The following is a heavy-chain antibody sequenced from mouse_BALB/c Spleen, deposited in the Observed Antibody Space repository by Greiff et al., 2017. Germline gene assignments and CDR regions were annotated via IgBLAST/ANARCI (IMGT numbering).Heavy chain of an antibody. CDR2: INPGSGGT. V-gene: IGHV1-54*01. J-gene: IGHJ4*01. Sequence: QVQLQQSGAELVRPGTSVKVSCKASGYAFTNYLIEWVKQRPGQGLEWIGVINPGSGGTNYNEKFKGKATLTADKSSSTAYMQLSSLTSDDSAVYFCARWLLPLAMDYWGQGTSVTVSS. D-gene: IGHD2-3*01. CDR3: ARWLLPLAMDY. CDR1: GYAFTNYL.